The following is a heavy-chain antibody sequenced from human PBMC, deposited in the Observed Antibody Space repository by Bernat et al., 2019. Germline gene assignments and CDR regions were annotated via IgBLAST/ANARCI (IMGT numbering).Heavy chain of an antibody. V-gene: IGHV4-39*01. J-gene: IGHJ6*03. Sequence: QLQLQESGPGLVKPSETLSLTCTVSGDSISSSTYYWGWIRQPPGKGLEWIGSVSNSESTYYNPSLKSRVTISVDTSKNQFSLKLSSVTAADTAVYYCARHKWYYMDVWGKGTTVTVSS. CDR2: VSNSEST. CDR1: GDSISSSTYY. CDR3: ARHKWYYMDV. D-gene: IGHD1-26*01.